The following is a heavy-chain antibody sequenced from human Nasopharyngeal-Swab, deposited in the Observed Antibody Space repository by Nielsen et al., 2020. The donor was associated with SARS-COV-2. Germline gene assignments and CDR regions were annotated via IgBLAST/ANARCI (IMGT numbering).Heavy chain of an antibody. CDR3: TTDPGALPTVTFYGMDV. V-gene: IGHV3-15*01. CDR2: IKSKTDGGTT. J-gene: IGHJ6*02. CDR1: GFTFSNAW. D-gene: IGHD4-17*01. Sequence: GESLKISCAASGFTFSNAWMSWVRQAPGKGLEWVGRIKSKTDGGTTDYAAPVKGRFTISRDDSKNTLYLQMNGLKTEDTAVYYCTTDPGALPTVTFYGMDVWGQGTTVTVSS.